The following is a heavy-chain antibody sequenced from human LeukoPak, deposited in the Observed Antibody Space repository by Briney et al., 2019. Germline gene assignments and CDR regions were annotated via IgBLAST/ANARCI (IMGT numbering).Heavy chain of an antibody. CDR1: GGSISSGDYY. D-gene: IGHD4-17*01. Sequence: SETLSLTCTVSGGSISSGDYYWSWTRRPPGKGLEWIGYIYYSGSTYYNPSLKSRVTISVDTSKNQFSLKLSSVTAADTAVYYCARGPYGDYVRHYYYGMDVWGQGTTVTVSS. V-gene: IGHV4-30-4*01. CDR2: IYYSGST. J-gene: IGHJ6*02. CDR3: ARGPYGDYVRHYYYGMDV.